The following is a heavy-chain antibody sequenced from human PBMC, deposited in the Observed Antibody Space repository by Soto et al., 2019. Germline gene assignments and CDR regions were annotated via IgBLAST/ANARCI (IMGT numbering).Heavy chain of an antibody. CDR2: MKQDGSQK. CDR3: ARGWDGGNPDWYSDL. CDR1: GFTFSNYW. V-gene: IGHV3-7*01. J-gene: IGHJ2*01. Sequence: EVQLVESGGGLVQPGGSRRLSCVASGFTFSNYWMTWVRQAPGKGLEWVANMKQDGSQKYYVDSVKGRFTISRDNAKNSLYLQMNSLRVEDTAVYYCARGWDGGNPDWYSDLWGRGTLVTVSS. D-gene: IGHD2-15*01.